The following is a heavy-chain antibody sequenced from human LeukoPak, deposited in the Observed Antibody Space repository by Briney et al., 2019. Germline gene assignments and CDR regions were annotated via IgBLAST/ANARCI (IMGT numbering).Heavy chain of an antibody. D-gene: IGHD3-22*01. CDR1: GYTFTSYA. J-gene: IGHJ4*02. CDR2: INAGNGNT. Sequence: ASVKVSCKASGYTFTSYAMRWVRQAPGQRLEWMGWINAGNGNTKYSQKFQGRVTITRDTSASTAYMELSSLRSEDTAVYYCARDFHYYDSSGYYPGYWGQGTLVTVSS. V-gene: IGHV1-3*01. CDR3: ARDFHYYDSSGYYPGY.